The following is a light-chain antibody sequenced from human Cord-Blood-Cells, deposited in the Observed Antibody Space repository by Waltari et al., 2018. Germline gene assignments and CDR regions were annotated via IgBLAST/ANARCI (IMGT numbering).Light chain of an antibody. Sequence: DIQMTQSPSTLSASVGDRVTITCRAGQSISSWLAWYQQKPGKAPKLLIYKASSLERGVPSRFSGSGSGTEFTLTISSLQPDDFATYYCQQYNSYSYTFGQGTKLEIK. J-gene: IGKJ2*01. V-gene: IGKV1-5*03. CDR2: KAS. CDR1: QSISSW. CDR3: QQYNSYSYT.